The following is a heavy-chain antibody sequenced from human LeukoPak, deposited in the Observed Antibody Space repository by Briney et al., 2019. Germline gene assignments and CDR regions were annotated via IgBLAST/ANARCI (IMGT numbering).Heavy chain of an antibody. V-gene: IGHV4-39*01. Sequence: PSETLSLTCTVSGGSITSSSHHWGWLRQPPGKGLEWIVSIYYSGSTYYNPSLKSRVTISVDTSKNQFSLKLSSVTAADTAVYYCARVPTVTFFDYWGQGTLVTVSS. CDR2: IYYSGST. CDR1: GGSITSSSHH. J-gene: IGHJ4*02. CDR3: ARVPTVTFFDY. D-gene: IGHD4-17*01.